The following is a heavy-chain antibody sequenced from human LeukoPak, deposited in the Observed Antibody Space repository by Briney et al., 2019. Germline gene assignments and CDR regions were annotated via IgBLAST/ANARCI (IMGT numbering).Heavy chain of an antibody. V-gene: IGHV3-21*06. CDR1: GFTFSSYS. CDR2: ISSSSSSYI. Sequence: GGSLRLSCAASGFTFSSYSMNWVRQAPGKGLEWVSSISSSSSSYIYYADSVKGRFTISRDNAKNSLYLQMNSLRAEDTAVYYCAREGCSGGSCSSYYYMDVWGKGTTVTVSS. D-gene: IGHD2-15*01. CDR3: AREGCSGGSCSSYYYMDV. J-gene: IGHJ6*03.